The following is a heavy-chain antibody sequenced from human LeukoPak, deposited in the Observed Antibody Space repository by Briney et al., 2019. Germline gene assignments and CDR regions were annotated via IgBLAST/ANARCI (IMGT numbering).Heavy chain of an antibody. D-gene: IGHD6-13*01. V-gene: IGHV3-74*01. Sequence: PGGSLRLSCAASGFTFSSYWMHWVRQAPGKGLVWVSRINSDGSSTSNADSVKGRFTISRDNAKNTLYLQMNSLRAEDTAVYYCARSQGIAAAGPAFDIWGQGTMVTVSS. CDR1: GFTFSSYW. CDR2: INSDGSST. J-gene: IGHJ3*02. CDR3: ARSQGIAAAGPAFDI.